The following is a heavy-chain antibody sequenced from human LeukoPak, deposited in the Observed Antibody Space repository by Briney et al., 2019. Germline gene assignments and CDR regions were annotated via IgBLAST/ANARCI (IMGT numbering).Heavy chain of an antibody. J-gene: IGHJ4*02. CDR2: ISTRGGTV. V-gene: IGHV3-48*03. CDR3: ARDRRYFDWVFDY. D-gene: IGHD3-9*01. CDR1: GFSFSDYD. Sequence: GGSLRLFCAASGFSFSDYDMNWVRQAPGRGLEWISYISTRGGTVYYADSVKGRFTIARDNAKNSLYLQMNSLRAEDTAVYYCARDRRYFDWVFDYWGQGSLVTVSS.